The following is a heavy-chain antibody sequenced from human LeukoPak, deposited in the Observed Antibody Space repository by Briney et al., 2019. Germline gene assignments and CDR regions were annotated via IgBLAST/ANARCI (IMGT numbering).Heavy chain of an antibody. CDR2: MFYSGST. J-gene: IGHJ4*02. V-gene: IGHV4-39*01. CDR1: GGSITSSSYY. Sequence: SETLSLTCTVSGGSITSSSYYWGWIRQPPGKGLEWIGSMFYSGSTYYNPSLESRVTISVDTSKNQFSLRLSSVTAADTAVYYCARHGNYYDSSGYNYYFDYWGQGTLGTVSS. CDR3: ARHGNYYDSSGYNYYFDY. D-gene: IGHD3-22*01.